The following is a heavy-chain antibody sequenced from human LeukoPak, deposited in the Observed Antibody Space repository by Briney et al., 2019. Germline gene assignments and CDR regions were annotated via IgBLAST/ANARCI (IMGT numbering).Heavy chain of an antibody. D-gene: IGHD1-26*01. V-gene: IGHV3-7*03. CDR3: ARDKIVGATVLDY. CDR2: MKQDGSEE. Sequence: GTLSLTCTVSGDSINSLDLWSWVRQAPGKGLEWVANMKQDGSEEYYVDSVKGRFTISRDNAKNSLYLQMNSLRAEDTAVYYCARDKIVGATVLDYWGQGSLVTVTS. CDR1: GDSINSLDL. J-gene: IGHJ4*02.